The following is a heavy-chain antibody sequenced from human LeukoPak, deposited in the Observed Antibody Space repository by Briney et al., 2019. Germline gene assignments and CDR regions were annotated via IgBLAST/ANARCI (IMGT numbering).Heavy chain of an antibody. CDR1: GFTFSSYG. CDR2: IWYDGSNK. V-gene: IGHV3-33*01. J-gene: IGHJ3*02. Sequence: GGSLRLSCAASGFTFSSYGMHWVRQAPGKGLEWVAVIWYDGSNKYYADSVKGRFTISRDNSKNTLYLQMNSLRAEDTAVYYCAVLWFGEAFDIWGQGTMVTVSS. D-gene: IGHD3-10*01. CDR3: AVLWFGEAFDI.